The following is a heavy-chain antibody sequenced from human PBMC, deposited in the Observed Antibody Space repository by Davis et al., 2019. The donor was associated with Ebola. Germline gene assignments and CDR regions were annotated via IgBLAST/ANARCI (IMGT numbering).Heavy chain of an antibody. D-gene: IGHD5-18*01. CDR3: ARRDTALDPDAFDI. CDR2: IYYSGST. CDR1: GGSFSGYY. Sequence: MPGGSLRLSCAVYGGSFSGYYWSWIRQAPGKGLEWLAYIYYSGSTNYNPSLKSRVTISVDTSKNQFSVKLNSVTAADTAVYYCARRDTALDPDAFDIWGQGTLVTVSS. J-gene: IGHJ3*02. V-gene: IGHV4-59*01.